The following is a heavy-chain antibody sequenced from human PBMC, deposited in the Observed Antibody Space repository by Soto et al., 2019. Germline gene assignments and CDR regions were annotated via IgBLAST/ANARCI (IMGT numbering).Heavy chain of an antibody. J-gene: IGHJ5*02. CDR3: AHTPYVGSGYYSPVT. D-gene: IGHD3-22*01. CDR2: IFWNDDR. CDR1: GFSLSTSGVG. Sequence: QITLKESGPTLVKPTQTLTLTCTFSGFSLSTSGVGVSWIRQPPGKALEWLALIFWNDDRRYSPSLKSRLTITKDTSKTLVVLTMPNMDSLDTATYYCAHTPYVGSGYYSPVTWAQGPLVTVSS. V-gene: IGHV2-5*01.